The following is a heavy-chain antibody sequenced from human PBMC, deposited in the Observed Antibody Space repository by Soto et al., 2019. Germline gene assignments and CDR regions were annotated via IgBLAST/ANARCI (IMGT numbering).Heavy chain of an antibody. V-gene: IGHV4-59*01. CDR3: ARVRVAVAGLDY. D-gene: IGHD6-19*01. CDR1: GGSISSYD. CDR2: ISYSGST. Sequence: SETLSLTCTVSGGSISSYDWSWIRQPPEKGLEWIGYISYSGSTNYNPSLKSRVTISADTSKNQFSLKLSSVTAADTAMYYCARVRVAVAGLDYWGQGILVTVSS. J-gene: IGHJ4*02.